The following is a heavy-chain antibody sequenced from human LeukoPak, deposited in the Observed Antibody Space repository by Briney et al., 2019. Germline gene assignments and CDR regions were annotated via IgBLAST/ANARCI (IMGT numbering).Heavy chain of an antibody. J-gene: IGHJ6*02. CDR2: IYYSGST. V-gene: IGHV4-61*08. CDR1: GGSISSGGYS. D-gene: IGHD2-2*01. CDR3: ARDKLVGYYYGMDV. Sequence: SSETLSLTCAVSGGSISSGGYSWSWIRQPPGKGLEWIGYIYYSGSTNYNPSLKSRVTISVDTSKNQFSLKLSSVTAADTAMYYCARDKLVGYYYGMDVWGQGTTVTVSS.